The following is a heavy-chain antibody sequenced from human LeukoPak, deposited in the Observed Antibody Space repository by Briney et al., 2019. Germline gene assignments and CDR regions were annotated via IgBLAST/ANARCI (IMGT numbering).Heavy chain of an antibody. Sequence: PSETLSLTCTVSGGSISSYYWSWIRQPPGKGLEWIGYIYYSGSTNYNPSLKSRVTISVDTSKNQSSLKLSSVTAADTAVYYCARGLSFGSYYDYWGQGTLVTVSS. CDR3: ARGLSFGSYYDY. J-gene: IGHJ4*02. V-gene: IGHV4-59*01. CDR1: GGSISSYY. D-gene: IGHD3-10*01. CDR2: IYYSGST.